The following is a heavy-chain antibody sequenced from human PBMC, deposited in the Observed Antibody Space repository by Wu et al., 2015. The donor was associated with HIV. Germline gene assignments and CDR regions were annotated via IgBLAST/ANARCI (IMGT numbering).Heavy chain of an antibody. CDR1: GGTFNSFG. Sequence: QVQLAQSGAEMKKPGSSVKVSCKASGGTFNSFGISWVREAPGHGLEWMGGIIPMFGQPNYAQKLQGRVTMTTDTSTSTAYMELRSLRSDDTAVYYCARGRYGDYYFDYWGQGTLVTVSS. V-gene: IGHV1-69*05. CDR3: ARGRYGDYYFDY. J-gene: IGHJ4*02. D-gene: IGHD4-17*01. CDR2: IIPMFGQP.